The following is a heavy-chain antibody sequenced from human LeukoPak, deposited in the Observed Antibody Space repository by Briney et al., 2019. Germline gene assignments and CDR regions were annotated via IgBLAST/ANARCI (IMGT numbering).Heavy chain of an antibody. J-gene: IGHJ4*02. CDR3: ARDFVDWQTDY. CDR1: GFTFSSYA. D-gene: IGHD3-9*01. Sequence: GRSLRLSCAASGFTFSSYAMHWVRQAPGKGLEWVAVISYDGSNKYYADSVKGRFTISRDNSKNTLYLQMNSLRAEDTAVYYCARDFVDWQTDYWGQGTLVTVSS. V-gene: IGHV3-30-3*01. CDR2: ISYDGSNK.